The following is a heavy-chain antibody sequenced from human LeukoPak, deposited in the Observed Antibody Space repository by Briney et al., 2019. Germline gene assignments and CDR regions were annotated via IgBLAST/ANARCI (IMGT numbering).Heavy chain of an antibody. CDR1: GFSFTSYW. CDR3: ARQKLSLDFDY. D-gene: IGHD5-24*01. J-gene: IGHJ4*02. Sequence: GESLQISCKGSGFSFTSYWIGWVHPMPGKGLEWMGIIYPGDSDTRYSPSFQGQVTISADKSISTAYLQWSSLKASDTAMYYCARQKLSLDFDYWGQGTLVTVSS. V-gene: IGHV5-51*07. CDR2: IYPGDSDT.